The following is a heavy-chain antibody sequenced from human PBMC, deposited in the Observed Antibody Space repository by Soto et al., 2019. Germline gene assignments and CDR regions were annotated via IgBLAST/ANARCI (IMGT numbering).Heavy chain of an antibody. D-gene: IGHD2-21*02. CDR2: INTDGSST. V-gene: IGHV3-74*01. Sequence: EVQLVESGGGLVQPGGSLRLSCAASGFTFSLYWMHWVRQVPGKGLVWVARINTDGSSTNYADSVKGRFTISRDNAKNTVYLQINSLRGDDTAVYYCARAGVVVTDYWGQGTLVTVS. CDR3: ARAGVVVTDY. J-gene: IGHJ4*02. CDR1: GFTFSLYW.